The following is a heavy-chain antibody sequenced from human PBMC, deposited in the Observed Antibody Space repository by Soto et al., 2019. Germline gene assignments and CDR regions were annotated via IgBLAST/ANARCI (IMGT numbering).Heavy chain of an antibody. CDR2: IDYSGST. V-gene: IGHV4-59*01. CDR1: AGSISTYY. D-gene: IGHD3-10*01. J-gene: IGHJ4*02. Sequence: PSETLSLPCPVSAGSISTYYWNWVRQPPGRGLEWIGCIDYSGSTKYNPSLKSRVFISVDMTKNQVSLELSSVTAVDTAVYYCAREGYYAPLDYWGQGALVTVSS. CDR3: AREGYYAPLDY.